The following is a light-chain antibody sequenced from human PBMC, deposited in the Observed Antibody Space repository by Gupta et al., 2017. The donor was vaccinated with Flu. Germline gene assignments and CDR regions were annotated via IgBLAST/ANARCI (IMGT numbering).Light chain of an antibody. Sequence: QPVLPQPPSASGTPGQTVTISCSGSSSNIGSNTVNWYQQLPGTARKLLIYRNNQRPSGVPGRFSGSKSGTSASLAISGLQSEDEADYYGAAWDDSLNGHVVFGGGTKLTVL. CDR3: AAWDDSLNGHVV. CDR2: RNN. J-gene: IGLJ2*01. CDR1: SSNIGSNT. V-gene: IGLV1-44*01.